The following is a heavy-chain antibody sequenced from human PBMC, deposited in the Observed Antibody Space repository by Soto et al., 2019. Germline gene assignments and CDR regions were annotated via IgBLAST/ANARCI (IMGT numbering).Heavy chain of an antibody. CDR1: GYTFTSYG. V-gene: IGHV1-18*01. J-gene: IGHJ4*02. D-gene: IGHD3-22*01. CDR3: ARDIGLHYYDSSGYYHKFDY. CDR2: ISAYNGNT. Sequence: ASVKVSCKASGYTFTSYGISWVRQAPGQGLEWMGWISAYNGNTNYAQKLQGRVTMTTDTSTSTAYMERRSLRSDDTAVYYCARDIGLHYYDSSGYYHKFDYWGQGTLVTVSS.